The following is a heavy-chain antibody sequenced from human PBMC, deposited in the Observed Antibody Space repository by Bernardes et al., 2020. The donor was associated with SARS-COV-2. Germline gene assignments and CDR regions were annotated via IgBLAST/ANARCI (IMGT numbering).Heavy chain of an antibody. CDR2: ISHTTSYT. Sequence: GGSLRLSCTASGFTFSDYYMSWIRQAPGKGLEWISYISHTTSYTNYADSVKGRFTISRDNAKNSLFLQLNSLRVEDTAVYYCARDRRQLVRSGSYDYWGQGNMLTVSS. J-gene: IGHJ4*02. D-gene: IGHD6-6*01. CDR3: ARDRRQLVRSGSYDY. V-gene: IGHV3-11*06. CDR1: GFTFSDYY.